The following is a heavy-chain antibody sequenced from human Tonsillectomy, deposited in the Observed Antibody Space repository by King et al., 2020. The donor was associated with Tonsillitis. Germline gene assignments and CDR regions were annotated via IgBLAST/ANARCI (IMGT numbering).Heavy chain of an antibody. Sequence: VQLVESGGGLVKPGGSLRLSCAASGFTFSSYSMNWVRQAPGKGLEWVSSISSSSSYIYYADSVKGRFTISRDNAKNSLYLQMNSLGAEDTAVYYCASDGIGGSGYIPFDYWGQGTLVTVSS. V-gene: IGHV3-21*01. CDR1: GFTFSSYS. J-gene: IGHJ4*02. CDR3: ASDGIGGSGYIPFDY. D-gene: IGHD2-15*01. CDR2: ISSSSSYI.